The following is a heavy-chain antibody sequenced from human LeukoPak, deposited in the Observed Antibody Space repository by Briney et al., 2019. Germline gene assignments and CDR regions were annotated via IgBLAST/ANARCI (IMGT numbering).Heavy chain of an antibody. CDR2: ISSGGSTI. Sequence: GGSLRLSCATSGFIFSSYSMNWVRQAPGKGLVWVAYISSGGSTIYYADSVRGRFTISRDNAKNSLFLQMNSLRAEDTAVYYCAKFKGHYGDSEYYFDSWGQGTLVTVSS. D-gene: IGHD3-10*01. CDR1: GFIFSSYS. CDR3: AKFKGHYGDSEYYFDS. V-gene: IGHV3-48*04. J-gene: IGHJ4*02.